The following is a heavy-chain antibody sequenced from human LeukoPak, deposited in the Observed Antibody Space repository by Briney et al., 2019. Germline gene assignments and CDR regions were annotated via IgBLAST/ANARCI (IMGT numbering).Heavy chain of an antibody. CDR3: ARDKGRITIAAPKDAFDV. V-gene: IGHV3-23*01. J-gene: IGHJ3*01. Sequence: GGSLRLSCAASGFTFSRSGMSWFRQAPGKGLEWVSAISGSGGRPYYADSVGGRFAISRDNSRNTLYLQMNNLRAEDTAIYFCARDKGRITIAAPKDAFDVWGQGTTVTVRS. CDR1: GFTFSRSG. D-gene: IGHD6-6*01. CDR2: ISGSGGRP.